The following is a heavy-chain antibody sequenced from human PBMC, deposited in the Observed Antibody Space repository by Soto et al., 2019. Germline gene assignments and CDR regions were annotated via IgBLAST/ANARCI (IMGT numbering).Heavy chain of an antibody. D-gene: IGHD3-22*01. CDR1: GFTFSTYC. CDR2: ISYDGSKT. CDR3: AKDRYYYDTSDAGVSDY. V-gene: IGHV3-30*18. J-gene: IGHJ4*02. Sequence: GGSLRLSCAASGFTFSTYCMHWVRQAPGKGLEWVAFISYDGSKTYYADSVKGRFTISRDNSKNTLYLQMNSLRAEDTAVYYCAKDRYYYDTSDAGVSDYWGQGTLVTVTS.